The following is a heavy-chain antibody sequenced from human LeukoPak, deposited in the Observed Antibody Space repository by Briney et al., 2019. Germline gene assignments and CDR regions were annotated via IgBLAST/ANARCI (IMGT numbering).Heavy chain of an antibody. D-gene: IGHD3-9*01. J-gene: IGHJ5*02. CDR3: ARLTGYSSESWFDP. V-gene: IGHV4-59*01. CDR2: IYYSGSA. CDR1: GGSINSYY. Sequence: PSETLSLTCSVSGGSINSYYWSWIRQPPGKGLEWIGYIYYSGSANYNPSLKSRVTISVHTSKNQFSLKLSSVTAADTAVYYCARLTGYSSESWFDPWGQGTLVTVSS.